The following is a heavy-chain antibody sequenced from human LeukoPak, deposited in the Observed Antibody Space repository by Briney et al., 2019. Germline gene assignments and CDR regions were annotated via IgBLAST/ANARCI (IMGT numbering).Heavy chain of an antibody. CDR2: ISGSGTNT. D-gene: IGHD1-14*01. CDR1: GFTFSSYA. CDR3: ARGTLNIPGEHGAFDY. J-gene: IGHJ4*02. V-gene: IGHV3-23*01. Sequence: PGGSLRLSCAASGFTFSSYAMSWVRQAPGKGLEWVSAISGSGTNTYYADSVKGRFTISRDNAKNSLYLQMNSLRAEDTAVYYCARGTLNIPGEHGAFDYWGQGTLVTVSS.